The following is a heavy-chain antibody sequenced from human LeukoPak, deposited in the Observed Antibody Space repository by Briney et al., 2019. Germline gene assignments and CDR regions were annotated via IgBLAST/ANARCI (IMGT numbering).Heavy chain of an antibody. CDR2: INLDGTTK. V-gene: IGHV3-7*03. D-gene: IGHD6-19*01. CDR3: AKDIGPGIAVAGTTST. J-gene: IGHJ4*02. Sequence: GGSLRLSCAASGFTFSSYWMNWVRQAPGKGLEWVANINLDGTTKNYVDSVKGRFTISRDNAKSSLYLQMNSLRAEDTALYYCAKDIGPGIAVAGTTSTWGQGTLVTVSS. CDR1: GFTFSSYW.